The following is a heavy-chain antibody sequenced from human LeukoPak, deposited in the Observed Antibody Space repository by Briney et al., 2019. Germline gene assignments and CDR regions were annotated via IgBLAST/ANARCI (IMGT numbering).Heavy chain of an antibody. CDR3: ARDQGGSYYFYFDY. V-gene: IGHV1-2*02. J-gene: IGHJ4*02. CDR2: INPNSGGT. D-gene: IGHD1-26*01. CDR1: GYTFTGYY. Sequence: ASVKVSCKASGYTFTGYYMHWVRQAPGQGLEWMGWINPNSGGTNYAQKFQGRVTMTRDTSISTAYMELSRLRSDETAVYYCARDQGGSYYFYFDYWGQGTLVNVYS.